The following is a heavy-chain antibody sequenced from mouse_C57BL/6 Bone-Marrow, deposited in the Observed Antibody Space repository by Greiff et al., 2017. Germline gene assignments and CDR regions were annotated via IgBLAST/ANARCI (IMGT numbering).Heavy chain of an antibody. CDR2: INPYNGGT. V-gene: IGHV1-19*01. CDR1: GYTFTDYY. CDR3: AIYGKPDFDY. J-gene: IGHJ2*01. Sequence: DVQLVESGPVLVKPGASVKMSCKASGYTFTDYYMNWVKQSHGKSLEWIGVINPYNGGTSYNQKFKGKATLTVDKSSSTAYMALNSLTSEDSAVYYCAIYGKPDFDYWGQGTTLTVSS. D-gene: IGHD2-1*01.